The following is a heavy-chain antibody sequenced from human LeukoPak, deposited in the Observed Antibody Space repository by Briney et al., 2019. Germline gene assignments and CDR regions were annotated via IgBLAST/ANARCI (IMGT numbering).Heavy chain of an antibody. V-gene: IGHV4-31*03. CDR3: ARDSDYGSGSALDY. CDR2: IYYSGST. J-gene: IGHJ4*02. D-gene: IGHD3-10*01. CDR1: GGSISSGGYY. Sequence: SQTLSLTCTVSGGSISSGGYYWSWIRQHPGKGLEWIGYIYYSGSTYYNPSLKSRVTISVDTSKNQFSLKLSSVTAADTAVYYCARDSDYGSGSALDYWGQGTLVTVSS.